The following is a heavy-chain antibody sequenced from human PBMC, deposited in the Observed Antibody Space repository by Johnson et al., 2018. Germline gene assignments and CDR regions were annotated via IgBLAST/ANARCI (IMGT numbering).Heavy chain of an antibody. CDR1: GDIVSSNSVA. CDR3: ARDNDSSGYYYHDAFDI. Sequence: QVQLQQSGPGLVKPSQTLSLTYGISGDIVSSNSVAWNWIRQSPSRGLEWLGRTYFRSKWYYDYAVSVKSRITINPDTSKNQFSLQLNSVTPEDTAVYYCARDNDSSGYYYHDAFDIWGQGTMVTVSS. CDR2: TYFRSKWYY. J-gene: IGHJ3*02. D-gene: IGHD3-22*01. V-gene: IGHV6-1*01.